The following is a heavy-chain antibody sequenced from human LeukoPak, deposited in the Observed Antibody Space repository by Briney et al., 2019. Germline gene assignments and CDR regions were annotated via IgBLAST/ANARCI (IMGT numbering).Heavy chain of an antibody. D-gene: IGHD4-17*01. CDR3: ARDYGTLTYYFDY. J-gene: IGHJ4*02. V-gene: IGHV3-30-3*01. CDR2: ISYDGSNE. Sequence: GRSLRLSCAASGFTFSSYAMHWVRQAPGKGLEWVAVISYDGSNEYYADSVKGRFTISRDNSKNTLYLQMNSLRAEDTAVYYCARDYGTLTYYFDYWGQGTLVTVSS. CDR1: GFTFSSYA.